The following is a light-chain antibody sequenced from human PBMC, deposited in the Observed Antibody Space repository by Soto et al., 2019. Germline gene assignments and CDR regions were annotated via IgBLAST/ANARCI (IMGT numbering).Light chain of an antibody. CDR2: AAS. CDR3: QQRSNWPIT. CDR1: QTIGNY. J-gene: IGKJ5*01. Sequence: DIQMTQAPSSLPASVGDRVTITCRASQTIGNYLNWYQQRPGKAPNLLISAASTLQSGVPSRFSGSGSGTDFTLTISRLEPEDFAVYYCQQRSNWPITFGQGTRLEIK. V-gene: IGKV1-39*01.